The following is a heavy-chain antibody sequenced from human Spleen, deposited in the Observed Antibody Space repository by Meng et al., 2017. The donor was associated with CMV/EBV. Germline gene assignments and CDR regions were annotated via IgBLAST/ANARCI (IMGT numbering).Heavy chain of an antibody. V-gene: IGHV3-7*01. Sequence: LSLTCAASGFTFSGYWMSWVRQAPGKGLEWVANIKQDGSEKYYVDSVKGRFTISRDNAKNSLYLQMNSLRAEDTAVYYCARSGSSWYVSPENWYFDLWGRGTLVTVSS. J-gene: IGHJ2*01. CDR3: ARSGSSWYVSPENWYFDL. D-gene: IGHD6-13*01. CDR2: IKQDGSEK. CDR1: GFTFSGYW.